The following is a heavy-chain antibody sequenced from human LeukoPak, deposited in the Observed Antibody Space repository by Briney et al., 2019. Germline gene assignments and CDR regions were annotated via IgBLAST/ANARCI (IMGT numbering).Heavy chain of an antibody. J-gene: IGHJ4*02. V-gene: IGHV3-23*01. Sequence: QAGGSLRLSCADSGFTFSRLAMTWVRQAPGKGLEWVSTISASGPYYADAVRGRFTISRDNSRNTLSLQMDSLRAEDTAVYYCASFSIAEVWGSFDSWGQGTLVTVSS. CDR1: GFTFSRLA. D-gene: IGHD3-16*01. CDR3: ASFSIAEVWGSFDS. CDR2: ISASGP.